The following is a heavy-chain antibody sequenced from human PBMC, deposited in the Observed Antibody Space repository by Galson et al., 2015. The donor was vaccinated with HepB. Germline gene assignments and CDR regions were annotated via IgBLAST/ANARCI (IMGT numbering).Heavy chain of an antibody. J-gene: IGHJ3*02. Sequence: SLRLSCAASGFTFSSYWMSWVRQAPGKGLEWVANIRQDGSEKYYVDSVKGRFTISRDNAKNSLYLQMNSLRAEDTAVYYCARVTNWGLGSAFDIWGQGTMVTVSS. V-gene: IGHV3-7*01. CDR3: ARVTNWGLGSAFDI. D-gene: IGHD7-27*01. CDR1: GFTFSSYW. CDR2: IRQDGSEK.